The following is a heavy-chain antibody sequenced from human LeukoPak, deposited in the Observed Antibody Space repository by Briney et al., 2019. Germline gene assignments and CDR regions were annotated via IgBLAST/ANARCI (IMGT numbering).Heavy chain of an antibody. CDR3: ARGLVVLTDTAWAFDI. Sequence: ASVTVSCKASGYTFTNYDINWLRQATGQGREWMGWMNPNSGNTGYAQKFQGKVTMNRNTSISTAYMELSSLRSDDTAVYYCARGLVVLTDTAWAFDIWGHGTMVTVSS. D-gene: IGHD2-15*01. CDR1: GYTFTNYD. V-gene: IGHV1-8*01. J-gene: IGHJ3*02. CDR2: MNPNSGNT.